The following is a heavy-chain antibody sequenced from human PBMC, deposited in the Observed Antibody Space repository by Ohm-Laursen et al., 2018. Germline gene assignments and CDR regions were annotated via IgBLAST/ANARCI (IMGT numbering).Heavy chain of an antibody. V-gene: IGHV4-34*01. CDR3: AGYDPRANWFDP. Sequence: SETLSLTCSVYGGSFSGYYWSWIRQPPGKGLEWIGEINHSGSTNYNPSLKSRVTISVDTSKDQFSLKLSSVTAADTAVYYCAGYDPRANWFDPWGQGTLVTVSS. CDR2: INHSGST. CDR1: GGSFSGYY. J-gene: IGHJ5*02. D-gene: IGHD3-16*01.